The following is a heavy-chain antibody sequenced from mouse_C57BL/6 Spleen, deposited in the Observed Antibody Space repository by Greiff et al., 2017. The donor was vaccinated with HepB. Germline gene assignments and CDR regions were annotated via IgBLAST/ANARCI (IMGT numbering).Heavy chain of an antibody. CDR1: GFTFSNYW. J-gene: IGHJ3*01. CDR3: TVYDSFAY. CDR2: IRLKSDNYAT. Sequence: EVKLMESGGGLVQPGGSMKLSCVASGFTFSNYWMNWVRQSPEKGLEWVAQIRLKSDNYATHYAESVKGRFTISRDDSKSSVYLQMNNLRAEDTRIYYCTVYDSFAYWGQGTLVTVSA. D-gene: IGHD2-3*01. V-gene: IGHV6-3*01.